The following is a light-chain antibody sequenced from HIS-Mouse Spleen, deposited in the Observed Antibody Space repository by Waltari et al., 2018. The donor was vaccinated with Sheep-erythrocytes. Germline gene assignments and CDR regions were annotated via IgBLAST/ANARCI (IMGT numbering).Light chain of an antibody. V-gene: IGLV1-44*01. CDR2: SNT. J-gene: IGLJ3*02. CDR3: AAWDDSLNGPV. CDR1: SSNIGSNP. Sequence: QSVLTQPPSASGTPGQRVTISCSGSSSNIGSNPVNWYQQLPGTAPKLLIYSNTQRPSGVPARFSGSKSGTSASLAISGLQSEDEADYYCAAWDDSLNGPVFGGGTKLTVL.